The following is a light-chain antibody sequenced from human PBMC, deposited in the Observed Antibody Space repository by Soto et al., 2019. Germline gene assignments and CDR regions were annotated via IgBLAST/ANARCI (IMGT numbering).Light chain of an antibody. CDR3: QQYGSSPYT. CDR2: RAS. J-gene: IGKJ2*01. CDR1: QSIRSSY. Sequence: EIVLTQSPGTLSLSPGERVTLSCRASQSIRSSYLAWYQQKPGQAPRLLICRASSRATGIPDRFSGSGSGPDFTLTIRRLEPEGFAVYCCQQYGSSPYTFGQGTKLEI. V-gene: IGKV3-20*01.